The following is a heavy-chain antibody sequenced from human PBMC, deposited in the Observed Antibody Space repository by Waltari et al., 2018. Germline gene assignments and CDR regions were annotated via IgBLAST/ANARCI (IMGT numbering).Heavy chain of an antibody. CDR3: ARDRGYQDY. CDR2: IYSSGRT. Sequence: QVQLQESGPGLVKPSETLSLTCTVPGGSISSYYWSWIRQPPGKGLEWIGYIYSSGRTHTTPSLKSRVIISVDTSKNQFSLKVRSMTAADTAVYYCARDRGYQDYWGQGTLVTVSS. D-gene: IGHD3-10*01. V-gene: IGHV4-59*01. J-gene: IGHJ4*02. CDR1: GGSISSYY.